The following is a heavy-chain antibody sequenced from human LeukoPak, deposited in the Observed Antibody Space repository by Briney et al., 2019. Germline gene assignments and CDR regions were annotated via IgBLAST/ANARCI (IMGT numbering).Heavy chain of an antibody. CDR2: VRGSGGAT. J-gene: IGHJ4*02. CDR1: GFTFSSYW. CDR3: AKGVSDFWSPLGY. D-gene: IGHD3-3*01. V-gene: IGHV3-23*01. Sequence: GGSLRLSCAASGFTFSSYWMSWVRQAPGKGLEWVSTVRGSGGATFYADSVKGRFTISRDNSKNTLSLQMNSLRAEDTAMYYRAKGVSDFWSPLGYWGQGTLVTVSS.